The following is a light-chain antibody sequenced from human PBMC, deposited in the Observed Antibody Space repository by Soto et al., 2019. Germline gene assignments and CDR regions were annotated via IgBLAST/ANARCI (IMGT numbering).Light chain of an antibody. Sequence: QSVLTQPASVSGSPGQSITISCTGTSSDVGGYNYVSWYQQHPGKAPKLMIYDVSNRPSGVSNRFSVSKSGNTPSLTISGLQAADEADYYCSSYTSSSTRVFGTGTKVTV. CDR2: DVS. CDR3: SSYTSSSTRV. J-gene: IGLJ1*01. V-gene: IGLV2-14*01. CDR1: SSDVGGYNY.